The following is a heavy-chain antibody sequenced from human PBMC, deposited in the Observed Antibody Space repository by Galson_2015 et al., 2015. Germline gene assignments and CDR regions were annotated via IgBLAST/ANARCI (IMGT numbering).Heavy chain of an antibody. J-gene: IGHJ4*02. CDR2: ISGSGGST. CDR3: AKGGGGYYDSSGATFDY. Sequence: SLRLSCAASGFTFSSYAMSWVRQAPGKGLEWVSAISGSGGSTYYADPVKGRFTISRDNSKNTLYLQMNSLRAEDTAVYYCAKGGGGYYDSSGATFDYWGQGTLVTVSS. D-gene: IGHD3-22*01. V-gene: IGHV3-23*01. CDR1: GFTFSSYA.